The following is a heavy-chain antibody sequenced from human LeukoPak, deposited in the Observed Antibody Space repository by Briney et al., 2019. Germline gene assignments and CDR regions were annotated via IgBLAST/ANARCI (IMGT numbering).Heavy chain of an antibody. D-gene: IGHD3-22*01. CDR3: ARSSIVVVTDAFDI. Sequence: SVKVSCKASGGTFSSHAISWVRQAPGQGLEWMGGIIPIFGTANYAQKFQGRVTITTDESTSTAYMELSSLRSEDTAVYYCARSSIVVVTDAFDIWGQGTMVTVSS. CDR1: GGTFSSHA. V-gene: IGHV1-69*05. CDR2: IIPIFGTA. J-gene: IGHJ3*02.